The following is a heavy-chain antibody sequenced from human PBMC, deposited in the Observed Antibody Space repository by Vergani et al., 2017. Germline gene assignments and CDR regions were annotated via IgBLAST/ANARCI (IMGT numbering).Heavy chain of an antibody. V-gene: IGHV3-23*03. CDR2: IYSGGSST. Sequence: EVQLLESGGGLVQPGGSLRLSCAASGFTFSSYAMSWVRQAPGKGLEWVSIIYSGGSSTYYADSVTGRFTISRDNSKNTLYLQMNSLRAEDTAVYYCAKDLSIGGYCSGGSCYYGWFDPWGQGTLVTVSS. CDR1: GFTFSSYA. J-gene: IGHJ5*02. D-gene: IGHD2-15*01. CDR3: AKDLSIGGYCSGGSCYYGWFDP.